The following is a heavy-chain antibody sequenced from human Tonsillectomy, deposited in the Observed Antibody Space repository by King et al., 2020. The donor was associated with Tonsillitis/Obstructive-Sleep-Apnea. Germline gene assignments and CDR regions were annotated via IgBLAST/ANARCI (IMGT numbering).Heavy chain of an antibody. Sequence: VQLQQWGAGLLKPSETLSLTCAVYGGSFSGYYWSWIRQPPGKGLEWIGEINHSGSTNYNPSLKSRVTISVDTSKNQFSLKLSSVTAADTAVYYCARAERVATTKCCDDWGRGTRVTVSS. CDR1: GGSFSGYY. CDR3: ARAERVATTKCCDD. D-gene: IGHD5-12*01. CDR2: INHSGST. J-gene: IGHJ1*01. V-gene: IGHV4-34*01.